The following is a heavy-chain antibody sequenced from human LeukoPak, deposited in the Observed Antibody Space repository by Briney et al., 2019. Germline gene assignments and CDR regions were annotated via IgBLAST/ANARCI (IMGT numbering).Heavy chain of an antibody. V-gene: IGHV5-51*01. CDR3: ASFKEEKGDFWSGYWTGVRAFDI. CDR2: IYPGDSDT. Sequence: GESLKISCKGSGYSFTSYWIGWVRQMPGKGLEWMGIIYPGDSDTRYSPSFQGQVTISADKSIRTAYLQWSSLKASDTAMYYCASFKEEKGDFWSGYWTGVRAFDIWGQGTMVTVSS. D-gene: IGHD3-3*01. CDR1: GYSFTSYW. J-gene: IGHJ3*02.